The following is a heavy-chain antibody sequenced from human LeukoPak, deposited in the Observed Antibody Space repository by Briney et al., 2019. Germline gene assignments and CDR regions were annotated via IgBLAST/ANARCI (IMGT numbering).Heavy chain of an antibody. CDR3: AGYASSGRRDAFDI. J-gene: IGHJ3*02. V-gene: IGHV3-49*03. CDR2: IRSKAYGGTT. CDR1: GFTFGDYA. Sequence: PGGSLRLSCTASGFTFGDYAMSWFRQAPGKGLEWVGCIRSKAYGGTTEYAASVKGRFTISRDDSKSIAYLQMNSLKTEDTAVYYCAGYASSGRRDAFDIWGQGTMVTVSS. D-gene: IGHD3-22*01.